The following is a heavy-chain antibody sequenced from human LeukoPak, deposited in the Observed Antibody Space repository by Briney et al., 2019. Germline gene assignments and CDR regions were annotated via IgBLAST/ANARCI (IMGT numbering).Heavy chain of an antibody. CDR3: ARHSVYDYVWGSYRYPLDY. CDR1: GYSISSSNW. J-gene: IGHJ4*02. CDR2: IYYSGST. D-gene: IGHD3-16*02. V-gene: IGHV4-28*01. Sequence: PSDTLSLTCAVSGYSISSSNWWGWIRQPPGKGLEWIGYIYYSGSTYYNPSLKSRVTISVDTSKNQFSLKLSSVTAADTAVYYCARHSVYDYVWGSYRYPLDYWGQGTLVTVSS.